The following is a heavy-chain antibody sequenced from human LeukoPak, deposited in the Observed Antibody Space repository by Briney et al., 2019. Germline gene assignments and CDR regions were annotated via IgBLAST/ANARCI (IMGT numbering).Heavy chain of an antibody. V-gene: IGHV4-4*07. CDR2: IYTSGST. J-gene: IGHJ6*02. Sequence: SETLSLTCTVSGGSISSYYWSWIRQPAGKGLEWIGRIYTSGSTNYNPSLKSRVTMSVDTSKNQFSLKLSSVTAADTAVYYCARDEQQLVPRGMDVWAKGPRSPSP. CDR1: GGSISSYY. CDR3: ARDEQQLVPRGMDV. D-gene: IGHD6-13*01.